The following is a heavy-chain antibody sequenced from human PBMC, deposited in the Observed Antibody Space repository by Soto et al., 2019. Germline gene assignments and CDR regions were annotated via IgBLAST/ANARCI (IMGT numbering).Heavy chain of an antibody. CDR2: TYYRSRWYN. CDR1: GDSVSGNSAA. J-gene: IGHJ4*02. CDR3: AREFLNYVSTASYHDY. D-gene: IGHD1-26*01. Sequence: SQTLSLTCAISGDSVSGNSAAWNWIRQSPSRGLEWLGRTYYRSRWYNDYAVSVKSRITVTPDTSKNQFSLHLNSVTPEDTAVYYCAREFLNYVSTASYHDYWGQAAFVT. V-gene: IGHV6-1*01.